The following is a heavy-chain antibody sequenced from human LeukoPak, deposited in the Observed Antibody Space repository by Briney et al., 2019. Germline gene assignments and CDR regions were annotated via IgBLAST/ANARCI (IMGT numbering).Heavy chain of an antibody. CDR1: GFTFSNYA. CDR3: ARDQYSHGSNWFDP. D-gene: IGHD5-18*01. J-gene: IGHJ5*02. CDR2: ISGNGGSI. V-gene: IGHV3-23*01. Sequence: GGSLRLSCAASGFTFSNYAMSWVRQAPGKGLEWVSGISGNGGSIYYADSVKGRFTISRDNSKNTLYLQMSSLRAEDTAVYYCARDQYSHGSNWFDPWGQGTLVTVSS.